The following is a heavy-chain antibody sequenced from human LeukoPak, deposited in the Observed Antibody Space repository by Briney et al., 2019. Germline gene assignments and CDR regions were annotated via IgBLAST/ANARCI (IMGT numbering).Heavy chain of an antibody. J-gene: IGHJ6*03. D-gene: IGHD3-10*01. V-gene: IGHV1-24*01. CDR3: ATRGIGPDLILSNYYYMDV. CDR1: GYILTELS. CDR2: FDPEDGET. Sequence: ASVKVSCKVSGYILTELSMHWVRQAPGKGLEWMGSFDPEDGETLYAQKFRGRVTMTEDTSTDTAYMELSSLRSEDTAVYYCATRGIGPDLILSNYYYMDVWGKGTTVTISS.